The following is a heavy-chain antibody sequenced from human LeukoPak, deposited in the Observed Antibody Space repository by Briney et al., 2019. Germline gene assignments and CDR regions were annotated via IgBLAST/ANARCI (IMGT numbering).Heavy chain of an antibody. CDR2: INDSGGST. Sequence: SGGSLRLSCTASGFTFGDYAMSWVRQAPGKGLEWVSSINDSGGSTYYADSVKGRFTISRDNSKNTLYLQMNSLRAEDTAVYYCAKREYNFWSGYFFWGQGTLVTVSS. CDR1: GFTFGDYA. V-gene: IGHV3-23*01. CDR3: AKREYNFWSGYFF. J-gene: IGHJ4*02. D-gene: IGHD3-3*01.